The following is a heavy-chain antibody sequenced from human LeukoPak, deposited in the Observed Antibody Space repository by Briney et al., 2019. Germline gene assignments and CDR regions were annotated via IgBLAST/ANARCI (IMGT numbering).Heavy chain of an antibody. CDR2: ISSSSSTI. Sequence: GGSLTLSCAASGFTFSSYSMNWVRQAPARGLKWVSYISSSSSTIYYADPVKGRFTISRDNAKNSLYLQMNSLRAEDTAVYYCASITGGSYYFDYWGQGTLVTVSS. CDR3: ASITGGSYYFDY. CDR1: GFTFSSYS. J-gene: IGHJ4*02. V-gene: IGHV3-48*01. D-gene: IGHD1-26*01.